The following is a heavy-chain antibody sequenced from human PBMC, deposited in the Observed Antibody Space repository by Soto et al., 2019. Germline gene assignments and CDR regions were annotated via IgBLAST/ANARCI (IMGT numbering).Heavy chain of an antibody. CDR3: ARTVYGDNVDY. CDR2: MNPNSGNT. D-gene: IGHD4-17*01. CDR1: GYTFTSYD. V-gene: IGHV1-8*01. Sequence: QVQLVQSGAEVKKPGASVKVSCRASGYTFTSYDINWVRQATGQGLEWMGWMNPNSGNTGYAQKFQGRVTXTXXTSISTGYMELCGLRSEDTAVYYCARTVYGDNVDYWGQGTLVTVSS. J-gene: IGHJ4*02.